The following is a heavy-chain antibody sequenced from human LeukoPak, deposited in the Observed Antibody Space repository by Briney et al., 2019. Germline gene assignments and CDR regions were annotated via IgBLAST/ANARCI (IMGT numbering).Heavy chain of an antibody. CDR2: ISSSSSSTM. V-gene: IGHV3-48*04. Sequence: QSGGSLRLSCAASGFTFSTYSMNWVRQAPGKGLEWVSYISSSSSSTMYYADSVKGRFTISRDNAKNTLYLQMNSLRAEDTAVYYCASDGAADNWFDPWGQGTLVTVSS. J-gene: IGHJ5*02. D-gene: IGHD6-13*01. CDR1: GFTFSTYS. CDR3: ASDGAADNWFDP.